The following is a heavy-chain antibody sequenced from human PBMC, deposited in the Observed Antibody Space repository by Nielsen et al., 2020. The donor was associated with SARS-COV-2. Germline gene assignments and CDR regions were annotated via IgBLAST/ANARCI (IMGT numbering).Heavy chain of an antibody. D-gene: IGHD6-19*01. CDR3: ARMIVAGTALDY. CDR1: GGSVSSGSYY. CDR2: IDWDDDK. Sequence: TLSLTCTVSGGSVSSGSYYWSWIRQPPGKALEWLARIDWDDDKYYSTSLKTRLTISKDTSKNQVVLTMTNMDPVDTATYYCARMIVAGTALDYWGQGTLVTVSS. V-gene: IGHV2-70*11. J-gene: IGHJ4*02.